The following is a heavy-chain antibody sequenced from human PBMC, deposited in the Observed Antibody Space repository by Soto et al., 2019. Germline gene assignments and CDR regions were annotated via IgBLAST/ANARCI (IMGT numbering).Heavy chain of an antibody. D-gene: IGHD6-19*01. V-gene: IGHV1-18*04. J-gene: IGHJ4*01. CDR3: ARDKVAVAIYFDY. CDR1: VYPLTCHY. CDR2: INPNNGDT. Sequence: VKDAWKALVYPLTCHYIHWVRQAPGQGLQWMGWINPNNGDTNYAQKLQGRVTMTTDTSTSTAYMEVRSLRSDYTAVYYCARDKVAVAIYFDYWGQGTMVTVSS.